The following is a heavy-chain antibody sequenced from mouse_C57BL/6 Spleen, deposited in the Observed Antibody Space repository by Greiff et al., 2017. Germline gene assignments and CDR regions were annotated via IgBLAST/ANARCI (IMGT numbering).Heavy chain of an antibody. CDR2: IDPNSGGT. Sequence: QVQLKQPGAELVKPGASVKLSCKASGYTFTSYWMHWVKQRPGRGLEWIGRIDPNSGGTKYNEKFKSKATLTVDKPSSTAYMQLSSLTSEDSAVYYCARDGVYYGSSYYAMDYWGQGTSVTVSS. J-gene: IGHJ4*01. D-gene: IGHD1-1*01. CDR1: GYTFTSYW. V-gene: IGHV1-72*01. CDR3: ARDGVYYGSSYYAMDY.